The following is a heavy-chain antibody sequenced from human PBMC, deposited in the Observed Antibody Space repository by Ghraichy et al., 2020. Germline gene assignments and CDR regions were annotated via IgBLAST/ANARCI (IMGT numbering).Heavy chain of an antibody. J-gene: IGHJ4*02. CDR2: LENSADRT. D-gene: IGHD2/OR15-2a*01. CDR1: GFPFSNFA. Sequence: GGSLRLSCAASGFPFSNFAMTWVRRTPGKGLEWVSSLENSADRTYYAESVRGRFTISRDNSKDTLFLQMNSLSAEDTAVYYCAKGGISYRPGLDFWGQGTLVTVSS. V-gene: IGHV3-23*01. CDR3: AKGGISYRPGLDF.